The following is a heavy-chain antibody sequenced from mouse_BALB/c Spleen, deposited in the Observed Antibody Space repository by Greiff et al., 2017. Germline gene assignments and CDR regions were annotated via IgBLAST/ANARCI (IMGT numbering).Heavy chain of an antibody. J-gene: IGHJ2*01. CDR3: ARRGGNYAFFDY. D-gene: IGHD2-1*01. CDR2: ISSGGGST. CDR1: GFAFSSYD. V-gene: IGHV5-12-1*01. Sequence: EVHLVESGGGLVKPGGSLKLSCAASGFAFSSYDMSWVRQTPEKRLEWVAYISSGGGSTYYPDTVKGRFTISRDNAKNTLYLQMSSLKSEDTAMYYCARRGGNYAFFDYWGQGTTLTVSS.